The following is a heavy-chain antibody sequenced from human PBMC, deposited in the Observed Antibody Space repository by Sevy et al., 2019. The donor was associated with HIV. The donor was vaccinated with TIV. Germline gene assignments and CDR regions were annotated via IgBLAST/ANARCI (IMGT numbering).Heavy chain of an antibody. J-gene: IGHJ4*02. D-gene: IGHD3-22*01. Sequence: SETLSLTCTVSGGSISSYYWSWIRQPPGNGLEWIGYIYYSGSTNYNPSLKSRVTISVDTSKNQFSLKLSSVTAADTAVYYCARYYDSSGYDYWGQGTLVTVSS. CDR1: GGSISSYY. CDR3: ARYYDSSGYDY. CDR2: IYYSGST. V-gene: IGHV4-59*01.